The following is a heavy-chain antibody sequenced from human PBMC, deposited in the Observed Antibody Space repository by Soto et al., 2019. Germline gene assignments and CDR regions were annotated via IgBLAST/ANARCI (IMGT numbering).Heavy chain of an antibody. J-gene: IGHJ4*02. V-gene: IGHV4-39*01. CDR1: GGSISGSRYY. Sequence: SETLSLTCTVSGGSISGSRYYWGWIRQPPGKGLEWIGTIYYSGSTYYNPSLKSRVTISVDTSTNQFSLKLSSVTAADTAVYYCASYSYGYSYLFDYWGQGTLVTVSS. D-gene: IGHD5-18*01. CDR3: ASYSYGYSYLFDY. CDR2: IYYSGST.